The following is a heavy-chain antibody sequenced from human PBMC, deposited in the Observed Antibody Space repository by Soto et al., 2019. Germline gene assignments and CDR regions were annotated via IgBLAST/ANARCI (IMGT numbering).Heavy chain of an antibody. CDR3: TRKLTGTNPLDY. CDR1: GFTFSTYS. J-gene: IGHJ4*02. CDR2: ISSDSSYI. Sequence: PGGSLRLSCAASGFTFSTYSLNWVRQAPGKGLEWVSSISSDSSYIYYADSVKGRLTISRDNAKDSLYLQMNSLRAEDTAVYYCTRKLTGTNPLDYWGQGTLVTVSS. V-gene: IGHV3-21*01. D-gene: IGHD1-7*01.